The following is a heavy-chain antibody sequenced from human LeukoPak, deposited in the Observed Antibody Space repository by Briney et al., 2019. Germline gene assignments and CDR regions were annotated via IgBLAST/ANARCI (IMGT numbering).Heavy chain of an antibody. V-gene: IGHV3-23*01. Sequence: GGTLRLSCAASGFTFSSYAMSWVRQAPGKGLEWVSAIRDSGSSTHYADSVKGRFTTSRDNSKNTLFLQMNSLRAEDTAIYYCAKYGPQDSGSSHFDYWGQGALVTVSS. CDR2: IRDSGSST. CDR3: AKYGPQDSGSSHFDY. D-gene: IGHD1-26*01. CDR1: GFTFSSYA. J-gene: IGHJ4*02.